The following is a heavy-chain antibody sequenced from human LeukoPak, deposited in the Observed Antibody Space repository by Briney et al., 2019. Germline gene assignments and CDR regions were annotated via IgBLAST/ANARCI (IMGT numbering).Heavy chain of an antibody. J-gene: IGHJ4*02. CDR2: IKPDGSDK. CDR3: ARARYCSSYSCYKDY. V-gene: IGHV3-7*01. D-gene: IGHD2-2*02. Sequence: GGSLRLSCAASGFTFSTYWMSWVRQAPGKGLEWVANIKPDGSDKYYVDSVKGRFTLFRDTAKNSLYLQMNNLRAEDTAVYYCARARYCSSYSCYKDYWGQGTLVTVSS. CDR1: GFTFSTYW.